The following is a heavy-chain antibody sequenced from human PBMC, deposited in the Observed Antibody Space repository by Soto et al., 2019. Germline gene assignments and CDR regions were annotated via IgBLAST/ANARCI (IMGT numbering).Heavy chain of an antibody. Sequence: QVQLVQSGGEVVQPGASVKVSCKASGYFFTSYGISWVRQAPGQGLEWMGWISPYNGNTKYAQNFQGRVTMTTDTPTYTAYMELRSLRSDDPAVYYCARDFGSDLSAPGAVFDYWGQGTLVTVSS. V-gene: IGHV1-18*04. CDR3: ARDFGSDLSAPGAVFDY. D-gene: IGHD3-3*01. CDR1: GYFFTSYG. J-gene: IGHJ4*02. CDR2: ISPYNGNT.